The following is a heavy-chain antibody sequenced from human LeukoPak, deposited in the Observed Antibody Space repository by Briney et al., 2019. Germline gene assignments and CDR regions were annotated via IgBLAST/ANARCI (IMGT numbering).Heavy chain of an antibody. D-gene: IGHD5-18*01. V-gene: IGHV3-49*04. CDR3: SRGPIQLWVHNGVDV. CDR1: GFNFGDHA. Sequence: GGSLRLSCTTSGFNFGDHAMTWVRQAPGKGLEWVGFIRSKAYRGTTEYAASVKGRFTISRDDCKSVVYLQMNSLKSEDTAVYYCSRGPIQLWVHNGVDVWGQGTTVTVSS. J-gene: IGHJ6*02. CDR2: IRSKAYRGTT.